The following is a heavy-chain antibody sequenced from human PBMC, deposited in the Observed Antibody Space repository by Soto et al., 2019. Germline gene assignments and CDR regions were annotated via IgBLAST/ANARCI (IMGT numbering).Heavy chain of an antibody. D-gene: IGHD2-15*01. CDR1: GYIFIDYW. V-gene: IGHV5-51*01. J-gene: IGHJ4*02. Sequence: GESLKLSCQASGYIFIDYWIGWVRQMPGKGLEWMGIVYPRDSDTRYSPSFQGQVTISADRSTGTAFLQWRSLKASDTALYYCARPPLPGYSIHFNSWGQGTLVTVSS. CDR3: ARPPLPGYSIHFNS. CDR2: VYPRDSDT.